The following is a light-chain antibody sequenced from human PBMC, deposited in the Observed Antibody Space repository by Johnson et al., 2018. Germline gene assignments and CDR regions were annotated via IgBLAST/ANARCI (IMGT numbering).Light chain of an antibody. Sequence: QSVLTQPPSVSAAPGQKVTISCSGSSSNIGNNYVSWYQQLPGTAPTLLIYENNKRTSGIPDRFSGSKSGTSATLGITGLRTGDEADDYFGTWGRLLSAGNVFGTGTKVTVL. V-gene: IGLV1-51*02. J-gene: IGLJ1*01. CDR3: GTWGRLLSAGNV. CDR2: ENN. CDR1: SSNIGNNY.